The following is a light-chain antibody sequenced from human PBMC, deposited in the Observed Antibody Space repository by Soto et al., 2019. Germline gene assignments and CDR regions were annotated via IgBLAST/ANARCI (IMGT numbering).Light chain of an antibody. J-gene: IGKJ5*01. CDR3: HQYVYSPIT. CDR1: QSVGNN. CDR2: AAS. V-gene: IGKV3-20*01. Sequence: EKVMKKSPAALSVSKGERATLSCRASQSVGNNLAWYQQNPGQAPRLLIYAASSRATGIPDRFSGSGSGTDFTLTIDGLEPEDYVVYYCHQYVYSPITFGQGT.